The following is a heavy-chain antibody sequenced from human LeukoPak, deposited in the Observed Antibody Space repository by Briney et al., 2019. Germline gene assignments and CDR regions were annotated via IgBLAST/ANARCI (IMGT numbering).Heavy chain of an antibody. CDR2: INPNSGDT. CDR1: GYTFTSYY. D-gene: IGHD2-15*01. J-gene: IGHJ4*02. V-gene: IGHV1-2*06. Sequence: ASAKVSCKASGYTFTSYYMNWVRQAPGQGLVWMGRINPNSGDTDYAQKFQGRVTMTRDTSISTAYMELSRLRSDDTAVYYCAKSDCSGGSCTNDYWGQGTLVTVSS. CDR3: AKSDCSGGSCTNDY.